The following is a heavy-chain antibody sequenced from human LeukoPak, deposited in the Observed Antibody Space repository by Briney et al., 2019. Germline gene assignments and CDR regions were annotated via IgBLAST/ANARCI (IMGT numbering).Heavy chain of an antibody. CDR3: ARITQWPNFNWFDP. V-gene: IGHV1-69*06. D-gene: IGHD6-19*01. J-gene: IGHJ5*02. CDR2: IIPIFGTA. CDR1: GGTFSSYA. Sequence: ASVKVSCKASGGTFSSYAISWVRRAPGQGLEWMGGIIPIFGTANYAQKFQGRVTITADKSTSTAYMELSSLRSEDTAVYYCARITQWPNFNWFDPWGQGTLVTVSS.